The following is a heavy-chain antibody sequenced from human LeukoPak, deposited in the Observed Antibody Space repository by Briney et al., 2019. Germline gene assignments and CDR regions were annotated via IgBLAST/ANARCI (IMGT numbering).Heavy chain of an antibody. Sequence: PSETLSLTCTVPGGSISSYYWSWIRQPPGKGLEWIGYIYYSGSTNYNPSLKSRVTISVDTSKNQFSLKLSSVTAADTAVYYCARAWMTNDAFDIWGQGTMVTVSS. D-gene: IGHD2-2*03. CDR2: IYYSGST. CDR1: GGSISSYY. J-gene: IGHJ3*02. V-gene: IGHV4-59*01. CDR3: ARAWMTNDAFDI.